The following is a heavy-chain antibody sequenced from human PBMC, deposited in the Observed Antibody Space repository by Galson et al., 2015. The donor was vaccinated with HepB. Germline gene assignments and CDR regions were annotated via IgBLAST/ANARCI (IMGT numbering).Heavy chain of an antibody. Sequence: SLRLSCAASGFTFSNYGIHWVRQAPGKGLEWMAVISYDGSYKYYADSAKGRFTVSRDYSRSTLYLQTNSLRAEDTAVYYCAKGGPGRITMMINRLLGFDPWGQGTLVTVSS. CDR3: AKGGPGRITMMINRLLGFDP. J-gene: IGHJ5*02. V-gene: IGHV3-30*18. CDR2: ISYDGSYK. CDR1: GFTFSNYG. D-gene: IGHD3-22*01.